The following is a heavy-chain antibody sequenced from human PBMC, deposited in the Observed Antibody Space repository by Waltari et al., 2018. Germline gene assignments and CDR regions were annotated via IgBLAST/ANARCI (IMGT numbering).Heavy chain of an antibody. J-gene: IGHJ4*02. V-gene: IGHV3-9*01. CDR3: AKDTGITGTYYFDY. CDR1: AFTFDAYA. Sequence: ETGGCLIQPGRSLRLSCAASAFTFDAYAMHRVRQAPGKGLEWVSGISWNSGSIGYADSVKGRFTISRDNAKNSLYLQMNSLRTEDTALYYCAKDTGITGTYYFDYWGQGTLVTVSS. CDR2: ISWNSGSI. D-gene: IGHD1-7*01.